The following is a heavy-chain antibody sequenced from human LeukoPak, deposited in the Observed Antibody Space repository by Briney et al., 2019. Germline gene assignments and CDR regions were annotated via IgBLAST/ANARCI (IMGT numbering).Heavy chain of an antibody. CDR2: IYYSGST. CDR3: ARSVVGADRGYYFDY. CDR1: GGSISSYY. D-gene: IGHD1-26*01. J-gene: IGHJ4*02. Sequence: SETLSLTCTVSGGSISSYYWSWIRQPPGKGLEWIGYIYYSGSTNYNPSLKSRVTISVGTPKNQFSLKLSSVTAADTAVYYCARSVVGADRGYYFDYWGQGTLVTVSS. V-gene: IGHV4-59*01.